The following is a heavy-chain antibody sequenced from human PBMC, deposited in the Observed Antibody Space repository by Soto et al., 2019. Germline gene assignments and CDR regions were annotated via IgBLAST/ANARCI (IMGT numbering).Heavy chain of an antibody. Sequence: QPGGSLRLSCAASGFTFSSYGMHWVRQAPGKGLEWVAVISYDGSNKYYADSVKGRFTISRDNSKNTLYLQMNSLRAEDTAVYYCAKDDPGMDVWGQGTTVTVSS. CDR3: AKDDPGMDV. V-gene: IGHV3-30*18. J-gene: IGHJ6*02. CDR1: GFTFSSYG. CDR2: ISYDGSNK.